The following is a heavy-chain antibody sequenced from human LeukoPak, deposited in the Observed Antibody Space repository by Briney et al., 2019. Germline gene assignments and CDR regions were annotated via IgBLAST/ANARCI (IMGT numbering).Heavy chain of an antibody. V-gene: IGHV1-2*02. D-gene: IGHD6-13*01. CDR2: INPNSGGT. J-gene: IGHJ4*02. Sequence: ASVKVSCKASGYTFTGYYMHWVRQAPGQGLEWMGWINPNSGGTNYAQKFQGRVTMTRDTSISTAYMELSRLRSDDTAVYYCARYVPGAAAGFDYWGQGTLVTVSS. CDR3: ARYVPGAAAGFDY. CDR1: GYTFTGYY.